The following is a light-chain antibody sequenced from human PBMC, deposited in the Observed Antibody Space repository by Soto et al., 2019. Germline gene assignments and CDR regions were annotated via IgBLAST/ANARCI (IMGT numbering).Light chain of an antibody. CDR2: TGS. J-gene: IGKJ1*01. CDR3: QHYGSYLWA. CDR1: QAIDSW. V-gene: IGKV1D-16*01. Sequence: DIHMTQSPSCVSASFGDEVTIPSRASQAIDSWLAWYQQRPGEAPNLLIFTGSILQSGVPPRFSGSGSGTEFTLTISRLEPEDFAAYYCQHYGSYLWAFGQGTKVDIK.